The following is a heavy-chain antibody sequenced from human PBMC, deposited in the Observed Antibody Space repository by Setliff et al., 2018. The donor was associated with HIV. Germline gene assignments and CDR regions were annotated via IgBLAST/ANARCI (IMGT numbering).Heavy chain of an antibody. J-gene: IGHJ4*02. CDR3: ARQGSYYDIFTGYQYGSFDY. D-gene: IGHD3-9*01. Sequence: SETLSLTCTVSGGSISSYYWSWMRQPPGKGLEWIGYIYYSGSTNYTPSLKSRVHISVDTFKNQFSLKLSSVTAAVSAVYYCARQGSYYDIFTGYQYGSFDYWGQGSLVTVSS. CDR1: GGSISSYY. V-gene: IGHV4-59*08. CDR2: IYYSGST.